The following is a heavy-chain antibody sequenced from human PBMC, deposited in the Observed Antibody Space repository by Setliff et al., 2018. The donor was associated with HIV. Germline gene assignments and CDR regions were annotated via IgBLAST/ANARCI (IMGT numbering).Heavy chain of an antibody. J-gene: IGHJ3*02. D-gene: IGHD2-2*01. CDR2: ITSSGDNT. V-gene: IGHV3-23*01. CDR3: AKSRITSQYDALDI. Sequence: PGESLKISCAASGFTFSNYAMTWVRQAPGKGLEWVSVITSSGDNTYYADFVKGRFTISRDNSKNTVYLQMNSLRVDDTAVYYCAKSRITSQYDALDIWGQGTMVTVS. CDR1: GFTFSNYA.